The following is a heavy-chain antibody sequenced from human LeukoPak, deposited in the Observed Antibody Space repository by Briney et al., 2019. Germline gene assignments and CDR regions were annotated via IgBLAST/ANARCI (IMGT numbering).Heavy chain of an antibody. CDR3: ARYCSGGSCYRTEIDY. V-gene: IGHV3-21*01. CDR2: ISSSSYI. D-gene: IGHD2-15*01. J-gene: IGHJ4*02. CDR1: GFTFSSYS. Sequence: KTGGSLRLSCAAYGFTFSSYSMNWVRQAPGKGLEWVSSISSSSYIYYADSVKGRFTISRDNAKNSLYLQMNSLRAEDTAVYYCARYCSGGSCYRTEIDYWGQGTLVTVSS.